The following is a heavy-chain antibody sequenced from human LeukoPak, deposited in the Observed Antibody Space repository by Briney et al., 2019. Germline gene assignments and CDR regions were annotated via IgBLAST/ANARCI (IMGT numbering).Heavy chain of an antibody. CDR3: AKSQGGWYFDY. Sequence: GGSLRLSCAASGFTFSSCAMSWVRQAPGKGLEWVSAISGSGGSTYYADSVKGRFTISRDNSKNTLYLQMNRLRAEDTAVYYCAKSQGGWYFDYWGQGTLVTVSS. J-gene: IGHJ4*02. V-gene: IGHV3-23*01. CDR1: GFTFSSCA. D-gene: IGHD6-19*01. CDR2: ISGSGGST.